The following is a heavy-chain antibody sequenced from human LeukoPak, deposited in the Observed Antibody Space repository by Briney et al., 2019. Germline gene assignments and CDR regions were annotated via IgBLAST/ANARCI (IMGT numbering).Heavy chain of an antibody. CDR3: AREDYGDYVQYFDY. CDR2: IKQDGSEK. D-gene: IGHD4-17*01. Sequence: GGSLGLSCAASGFTFSTYAMSWVRQAPGKGLEWVANIKQDGSEKYYVDSVKGRFTISRDNAKNSLYLQMNSLRAEDTAVYYCAREDYGDYVQYFDYWGQGTLVTVSS. CDR1: GFTFSTYA. J-gene: IGHJ4*02. V-gene: IGHV3-7*01.